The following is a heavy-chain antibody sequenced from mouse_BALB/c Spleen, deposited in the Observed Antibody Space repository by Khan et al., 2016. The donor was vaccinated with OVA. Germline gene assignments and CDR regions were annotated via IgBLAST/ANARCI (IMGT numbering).Heavy chain of an antibody. J-gene: IGHJ1*01. V-gene: IGHV3-2*02. CDR1: GYSITSDYA. CDR3: ARRDYYGQWHSDV. CDR2: ISYSGST. Sequence: VQLQESGPGLVKPSQSLSLTCTVTGYSITSDYAWNWIRQFPGNKLEWMAYISYSGSTRSNPSLNSRISITRDTSKNQFFLQLNSVTTEDTATCYCARRDYYGQWHSDVWGAGTTVTVTS. D-gene: IGHD1-1*01.